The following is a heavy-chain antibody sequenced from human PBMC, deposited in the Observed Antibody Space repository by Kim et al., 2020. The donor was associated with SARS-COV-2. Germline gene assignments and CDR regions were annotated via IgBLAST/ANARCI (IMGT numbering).Heavy chain of an antibody. CDR1: GFTFSSYA. CDR2: ISGSGGST. Sequence: GGSLRLSCAASGFTFSSYAMSWVRQAPGKGLEWVSAISGSGGSTYYADSVKGRFTISRDNSKNTLYLQMNSLRAEDTAVYYCAKESRPPHRDYYDSSGYGSNLDYWGQGTLVTVSS. CDR3: AKESRPPHRDYYDSSGYGSNLDY. D-gene: IGHD3-22*01. V-gene: IGHV3-23*01. J-gene: IGHJ4*02.